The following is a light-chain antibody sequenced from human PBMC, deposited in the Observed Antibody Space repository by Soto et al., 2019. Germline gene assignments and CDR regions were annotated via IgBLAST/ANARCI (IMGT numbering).Light chain of an antibody. CDR2: NNN. Sequence: QPVLTQPPSVSGAPGQRVTISCTGSNSNIGAGYDVHWYQQLPGTAPKFLISNNNNRPSGVPDRFSASRSGTSASLAITGLQAEDEAEYYCQSYDTSGLSAVVFGGGTKLTVL. CDR3: QSYDTSGLSAVV. V-gene: IGLV1-40*01. J-gene: IGLJ2*01. CDR1: NSNIGAGYD.